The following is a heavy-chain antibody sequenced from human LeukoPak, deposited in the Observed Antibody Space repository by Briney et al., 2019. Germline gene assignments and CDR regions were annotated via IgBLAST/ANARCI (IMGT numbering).Heavy chain of an antibody. CDR1: SDSMSSSSYS. D-gene: IGHD5-24*01. Sequence: SETLSLTCTVPSDSMSSSSYSWGWIRQPPGKGLDWIGSISYSGSTDYNPSLKSRVTISVDTSKNEFSLNLSSVTAADTAVYYCARHLQYSYYYYMDVWGKGTTVTVSS. CDR3: ARHLQYSYYYYMDV. CDR2: ISYSGST. J-gene: IGHJ6*03. V-gene: IGHV4-39*01.